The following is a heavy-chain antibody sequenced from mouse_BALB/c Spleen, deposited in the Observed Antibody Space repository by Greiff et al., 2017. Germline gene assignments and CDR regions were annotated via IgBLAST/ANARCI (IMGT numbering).Heavy chain of an antibody. V-gene: IGHV1-67*01. CDR2: ISTYYGDA. D-gene: IGHD3-3*01. J-gene: IGHJ4*01. CDR3: ARNTRVAMDY. Sequence: QVQLKQSGAELVRPGVSVKISCKGSGYTFTDYAMHWVKQSHAKSLEWIGVISTYYGDASYNQKFKGKATMTVDKSSSTAYMELARLTSEDSAIYYCARNTRVAMDYWGQGTSVTVSS. CDR1: GYTFTDYA.